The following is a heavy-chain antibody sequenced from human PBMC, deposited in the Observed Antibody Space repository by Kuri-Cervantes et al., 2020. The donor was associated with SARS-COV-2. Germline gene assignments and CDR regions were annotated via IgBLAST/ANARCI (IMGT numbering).Heavy chain of an antibody. V-gene: IGHV3-23*01. J-gene: IGHJ4*02. CDR1: GFTFSSYA. Sequence: LSLTCAASGFTFSSYAMSWVRQAPGKGLEWVSSISTSGGDTNYADSLKGRFTISRDNSKNTLYLQMNSLRVEDTAVYYCASVSTMGVSLDWGQGTLVTVSS. CDR2: ISTSGGDT. D-gene: IGHD5-24*01. CDR3: ASVSTMGVSLD.